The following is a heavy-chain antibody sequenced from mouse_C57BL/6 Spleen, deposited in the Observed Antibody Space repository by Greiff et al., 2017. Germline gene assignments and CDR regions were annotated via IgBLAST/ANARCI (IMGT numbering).Heavy chain of an antibody. CDR2: IYPGDGDT. CDR1: GYAFSSSW. D-gene: IGHD1-1*01. V-gene: IGHV1-82*01. CDR3: ARHYYGSSPFGYFDV. J-gene: IGHJ1*03. Sequence: VQLQESGPELVKPGASVKISCKASGYAFSSSWMNWVKQRPGKGLEWIGRIYPGDGDTNYNGKFKGKATLTADKSSSTAYMQLSSLTSEDSAVYFCARHYYGSSPFGYFDVWGTGTTVTVSS.